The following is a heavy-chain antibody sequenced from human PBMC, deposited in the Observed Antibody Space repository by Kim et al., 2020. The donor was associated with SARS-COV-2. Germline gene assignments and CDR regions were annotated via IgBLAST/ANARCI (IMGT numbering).Heavy chain of an antibody. CDR1: GFKFERFA. Sequence: GGSLRLSGEMSGFKFERFAVHWVRQPPGKGLEWVSGLSLDSDRIGYADSVKGRFTVSRDKAKDTLYLQMDSLRIEDTAFYYCTRDLVPGGADYWGQGTLVTVAS. D-gene: IGHD6-6*01. CDR3: TRDLVPGGADY. J-gene: IGHJ4*02. V-gene: IGHV3-9*01. CDR2: LSLDSDRI.